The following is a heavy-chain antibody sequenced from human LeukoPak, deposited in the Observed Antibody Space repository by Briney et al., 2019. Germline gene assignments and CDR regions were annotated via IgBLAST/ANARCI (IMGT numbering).Heavy chain of an antibody. CDR1: GFTFDDYA. Sequence: PGRSLRLSCAASGFTFDDYAMHWVRQAPGNGLEWVSGISWNSGTIGYADSVKGRFTISRDNAKNSLYLQMNSLRAEDAALYYCAKAVDQLLYNYYYAMDVWGQGTTVTVSS. CDR3: AKAVDQLLYNYYYAMDV. V-gene: IGHV3-9*01. J-gene: IGHJ6*02. D-gene: IGHD2-2*02. CDR2: ISWNSGTI.